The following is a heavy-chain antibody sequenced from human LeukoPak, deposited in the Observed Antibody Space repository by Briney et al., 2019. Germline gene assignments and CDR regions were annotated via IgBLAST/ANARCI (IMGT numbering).Heavy chain of an antibody. CDR2: ISGSAGGT. Sequence: GGSLRLSCVASGFTLSSYMMSWVRQAPGKGLEWVSGISGSAGGTFYSDSVRGRFTISRDSPKNTLYLQMNGLRVEDTAVYYCTKDPLDYWGQGTLVTVSS. V-gene: IGHV3-23*01. CDR3: TKDPLDY. CDR1: GFTLSSYM. J-gene: IGHJ4*02.